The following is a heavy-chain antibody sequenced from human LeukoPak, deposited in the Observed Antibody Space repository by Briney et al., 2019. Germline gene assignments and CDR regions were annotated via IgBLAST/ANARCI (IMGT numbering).Heavy chain of an antibody. Sequence: SETLCLTCTASGATFSSYGMNWVRQPPGKGLECIGYVSYSGWTIHNPALKSRVHISVDMSKIQFSLKLSSVTAADTAVYYCARGLDSDAFDIWGQGTMVSVSS. CDR2: VSYSGWT. CDR3: ARGLDSDAFDI. CDR1: GATFSSYG. V-gene: IGHV4-59*01. J-gene: IGHJ3*02. D-gene: IGHD1-1*01.